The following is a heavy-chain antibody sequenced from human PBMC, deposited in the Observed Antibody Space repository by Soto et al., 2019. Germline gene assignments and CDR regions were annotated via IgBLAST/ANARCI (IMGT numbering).Heavy chain of an antibody. J-gene: IGHJ6*02. CDR3: ASFLGYCSSTSCYAYGPDGMDV. D-gene: IGHD2-2*01. CDR1: GFTFSSYW. Sequence: GGSLRLSCAASGFTFSSYWMSWVRQAPGKGLEWVANIKQDGSEKYYVDSVKGRFTISRDNAKNSLYLQMNSLRAEDTAVYYCASFLGYCSSTSCYAYGPDGMDVWGQGTTVTVSS. V-gene: IGHV3-7*02. CDR2: IKQDGSEK.